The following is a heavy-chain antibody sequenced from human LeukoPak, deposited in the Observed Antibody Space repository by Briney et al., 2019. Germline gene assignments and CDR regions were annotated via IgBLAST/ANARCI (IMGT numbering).Heavy chain of an antibody. D-gene: IGHD4-17*01. V-gene: IGHV3-30-3*01. CDR3: ARDGGYGDYVGVY. J-gene: IGHJ4*02. CDR2: ISYDGSTK. Sequence: PGRSLRLSCAASGFTFSTYAMHWVRQAPGKGLEWVAVISYDGSTKYYADSVKGRFTISRDNSKNTLYLQMNSLRAEDTAVYYCARDGGYGDYVGVYWGQGTLVPVSS. CDR1: GFTFSTYA.